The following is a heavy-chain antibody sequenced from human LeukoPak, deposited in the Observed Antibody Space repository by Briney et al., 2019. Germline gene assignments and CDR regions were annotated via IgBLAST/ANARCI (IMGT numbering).Heavy chain of an antibody. CDR1: GGTFSSYA. D-gene: IGHD2-15*01. J-gene: IGHJ4*02. CDR2: IIPIFGTA. Sequence: SVKVSCKASGGTFSSYAISWVRQAPGQGLEWMRRIIPIFGTANYAQKFQGRVTITTDESTSTAYMELSSLRSEDTAVYYCAREGRYCSGGSCYSDYWGQGTLVTVSS. CDR3: AREGRYCSGGSCYSDY. V-gene: IGHV1-69*05.